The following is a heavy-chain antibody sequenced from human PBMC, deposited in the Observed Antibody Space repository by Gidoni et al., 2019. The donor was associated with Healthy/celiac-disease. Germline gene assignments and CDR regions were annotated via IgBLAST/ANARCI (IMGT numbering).Heavy chain of an antibody. CDR3: ARENSDFWSGYYAYFDY. J-gene: IGHJ4*02. CDR2: SITVGA. V-gene: IGHV4-59*01. Sequence: QVQLQESGPGLVKPSETLSLTCTVSGGSISSYYWSWIRQPPGKGLSGLGISITVGANYNPSLKSRVTISVDTSKNQFSLKLSSVTAADTAVYYCARENSDFWSGYYAYFDYWGQGTLVTVSS. CDR1: GGSISSYY. D-gene: IGHD3-3*01.